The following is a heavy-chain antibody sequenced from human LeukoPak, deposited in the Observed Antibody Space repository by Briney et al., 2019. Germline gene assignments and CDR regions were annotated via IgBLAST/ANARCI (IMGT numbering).Heavy chain of an antibody. Sequence: SETLSLTCAVYGGSFSGYYWSWIRQPPGKGLEWIGEINHSGSTNYNPSLKSRVTISVDTSKNQFSLKLSSVTAADTAVYYCAKEIKDQYCSGTQNCLFDYWGQGTLVTVSS. CDR1: GGSFSGYY. V-gene: IGHV4-34*01. CDR3: AKEIKDQYCSGTQNCLFDY. D-gene: IGHD2-2*01. CDR2: INHSGST. J-gene: IGHJ4*02.